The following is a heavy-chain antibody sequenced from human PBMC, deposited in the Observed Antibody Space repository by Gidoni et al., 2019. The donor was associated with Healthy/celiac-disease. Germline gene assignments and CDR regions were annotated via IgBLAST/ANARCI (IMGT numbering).Heavy chain of an antibody. CDR2: ISGSGCST. J-gene: IGHJ4*02. V-gene: IGHV3-23*01. D-gene: IGHD4-17*01. Sequence: EVQLLESGGGLVQPGGSLRLFCAASGFTFIRYAMSWVRQAPGKGLEWVPAISGSGCSTYYADSVKGRFTISRDNSKNTLYLQMNSLRAEDTAVYYCAKDLGWGVTTEGGLFDYWGQGTLVTVSS. CDR3: AKDLGWGVTTEGGLFDY. CDR1: GFTFIRYA.